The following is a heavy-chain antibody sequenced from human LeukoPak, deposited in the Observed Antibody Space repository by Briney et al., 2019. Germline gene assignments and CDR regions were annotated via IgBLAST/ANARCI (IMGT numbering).Heavy chain of an antibody. Sequence: ASVKVSCKASGYSFTSYGISWVRQAPGQGLEWMGWISAYNGNRNNAQNLQGRVTMTTDTSTTTAYMELRSLRSDDTAVYYCARVHYYGSGSSDYYYYYYMDVWGKGTTVTISS. J-gene: IGHJ6*03. CDR2: ISAYNGNR. D-gene: IGHD3-10*01. V-gene: IGHV1-18*01. CDR3: ARVHYYGSGSSDYYYYYYMDV. CDR1: GYSFTSYG.